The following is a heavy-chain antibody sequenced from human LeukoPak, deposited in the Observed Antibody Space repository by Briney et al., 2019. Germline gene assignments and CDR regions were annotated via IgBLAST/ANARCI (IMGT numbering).Heavy chain of an antibody. CDR3: AKDLSYDSSGGFDY. V-gene: IGHV3-7*03. Sequence: PGGSLRLSCAASGFTFSSYWMSWVRQAPGKGLEWVANIKQDGSEKYYVDSVKGRFTISRDNAKNSLYLQMNSLRAEDTAVYYCAKDLSYDSSGGFDYWGQGTLVTVSS. CDR1: GFTFSSYW. CDR2: IKQDGSEK. D-gene: IGHD3-22*01. J-gene: IGHJ4*02.